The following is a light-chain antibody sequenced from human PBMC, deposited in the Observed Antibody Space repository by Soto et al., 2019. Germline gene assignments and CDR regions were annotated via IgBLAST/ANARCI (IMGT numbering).Light chain of an antibody. CDR2: LDRSGSY. CDR1: SGHSTYI. J-gene: IGLJ3*02. CDR3: ETWYINTHKV. V-gene: IGLV4-60*02. Sequence: QPVLTQSSSASASLGSSVKLTCILSSGHSTYIIAWHQQQPGKAPRFLMTLDRSGSYNRGSGVPDRFSGSSSGADRDLTISSLQFEDEGDYDGETWYINTHKVFGGGTKVTVL.